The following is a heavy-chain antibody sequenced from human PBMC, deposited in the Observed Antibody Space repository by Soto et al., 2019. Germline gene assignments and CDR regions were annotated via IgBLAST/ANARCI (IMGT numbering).Heavy chain of an antibody. D-gene: IGHD6-6*01. CDR1: GFTLSGYG. CDR2: ISSNGVGT. V-gene: IGHV3-64*07. Sequence: EVQLAESGGGLAHPGGSLRLSCAASGFTLSGYGMDWVRQAPGKGLEYVSGISSNGVGTYYADSVQGRFTISRDNSKNTVYLQMGSLRPEDMAVYYCARRARPDFYYMDVWGKGTTVTVSS. CDR3: ARRARPDFYYMDV. J-gene: IGHJ6*03.